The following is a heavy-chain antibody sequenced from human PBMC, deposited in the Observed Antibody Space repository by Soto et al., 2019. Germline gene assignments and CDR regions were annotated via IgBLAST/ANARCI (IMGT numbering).Heavy chain of an antibody. J-gene: IGHJ5*02. CDR2: INTDNGGA. D-gene: IGHD6-13*01. Sequence: QVQLVQSGAEVKKPGASVKVSCKASGYIFTDYHIHWVRQAPGLGLEFMGWINTDNGGAGSAQQFQGRVTVTRDTSITTVYLELSNLRSDDTAVYFCAKERGSNSLHPSYNWFDTWGQGTLITVSS. V-gene: IGHV1-2*02. CDR3: AKERGSNSLHPSYNWFDT. CDR1: GYIFTDYH.